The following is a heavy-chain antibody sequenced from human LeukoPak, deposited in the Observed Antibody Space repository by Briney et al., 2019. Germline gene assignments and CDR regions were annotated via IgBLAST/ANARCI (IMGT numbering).Heavy chain of an antibody. Sequence: SETLSLTCAVYGGSFSGYYWSRIRQPPGKGLEWIGEINHSGSTNYNPSLKSRVTISVDTSKNQFSLKLSSVTAADTAVYYCASLGQQLIYGMDVWGQGTTVTVS. CDR2: INHSGST. J-gene: IGHJ6*02. CDR3: ASLGQQLIYGMDV. CDR1: GGSFSGYY. D-gene: IGHD6-13*01. V-gene: IGHV4-34*01.